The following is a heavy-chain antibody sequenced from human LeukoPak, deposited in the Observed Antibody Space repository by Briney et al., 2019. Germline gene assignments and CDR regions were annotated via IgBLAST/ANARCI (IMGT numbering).Heavy chain of an antibody. J-gene: IGHJ5*02. CDR1: GFTFSSYG. Sequence: GGSLRLSCAASGFTFSSYGMHWVREAPGKGLEWVAVISYDGSNKYYADSVKGRFTISRDNSKNTLYLQMNSLRAEDTAVYYCARDHEVEGGDCSSTSCYTLGNHWGQGTLVTVSS. V-gene: IGHV3-30*03. D-gene: IGHD2-2*02. CDR2: ISYDGSNK. CDR3: ARDHEVEGGDCSSTSCYTLGNH.